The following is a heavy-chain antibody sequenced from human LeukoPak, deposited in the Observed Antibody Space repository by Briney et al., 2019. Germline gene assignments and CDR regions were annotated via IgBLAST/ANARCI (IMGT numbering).Heavy chain of an antibody. CDR1: GFSVSNYW. V-gene: IGHV3-7*01. CDR2: IRRDESRK. Sequence: GSLRLSCSASGFSVSNYWMTLLRQAPGKGLEWVANIRRDESRKYYLDSVTGRFTISRDNAKNSLYPKMNSLRAEDTAVYYCARDANYHVSSDYYDAFDIWGQGQWSPSLQ. J-gene: IGHJ3*02. D-gene: IGHD3-22*01. CDR3: ARDANYHVSSDYYDAFDI.